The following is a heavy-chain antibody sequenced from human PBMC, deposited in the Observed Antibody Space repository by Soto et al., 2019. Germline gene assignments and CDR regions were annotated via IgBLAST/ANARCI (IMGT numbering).Heavy chain of an antibody. CDR1: GGSIGSYY. D-gene: IGHD3-3*01. CDR2: IYYSGST. CDR3: ARGGWRQIDY. Sequence: QVQLQESGPGLVKPSETLSLTCSVSGGSIGSYYWSWIRQPPGKGLEWIGYIYYSGSTNYNPSLKSRGTIAVDTSKSQFSLKLSSVTAADTAVYYCARGGWRQIDYWGQGTLVTVSS. J-gene: IGHJ4*02. V-gene: IGHV4-59*08.